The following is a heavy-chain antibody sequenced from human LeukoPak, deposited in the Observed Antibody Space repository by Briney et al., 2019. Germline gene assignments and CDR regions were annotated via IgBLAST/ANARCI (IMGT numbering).Heavy chain of an antibody. Sequence: PGGSLRLXCAASGFTDSNNYMRWVRQAPGKGLEWVSVIYSGNSKYYADSVKGRFTISRDNSKNTVYLQMNSLRVEDTAVYYCARDFECSGGSCYSAYWGQGTLVTVSS. V-gene: IGHV3-53*01. CDR1: GFTDSNNY. CDR2: IYSGNSK. D-gene: IGHD2-15*01. J-gene: IGHJ4*02. CDR3: ARDFECSGGSCYSAY.